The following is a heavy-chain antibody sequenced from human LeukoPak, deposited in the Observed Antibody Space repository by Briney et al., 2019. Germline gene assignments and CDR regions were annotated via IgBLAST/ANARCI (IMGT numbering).Heavy chain of an antibody. Sequence: LRLSCAASGFTFSDYYMSWIRQPPGKGLEWIGSIYYSGSTYYNPSLKSRVTISVDTSKNQFSLKLSSVTAADTAVYYCARGEGYYYDSGGYYPPLDYWGQGTLVTVSS. CDR2: IYYSGST. D-gene: IGHD3-22*01. V-gene: IGHV4-38-2*01. CDR3: ARGEGYYYDSGGYYPPLDY. J-gene: IGHJ4*02. CDR1: GFTFSDYY.